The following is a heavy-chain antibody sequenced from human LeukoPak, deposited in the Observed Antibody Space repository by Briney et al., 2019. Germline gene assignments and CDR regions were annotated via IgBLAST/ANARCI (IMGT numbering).Heavy chain of an antibody. CDR3: ATKQWLAPPPDS. CDR2: INTDGTVT. J-gene: IGHJ4*02. D-gene: IGHD6-19*01. Sequence: GVPLRLFCAPCGFIHNKHWVLWVRQAPGKGLESVSRINTDGTVTTYADSVKGRFTVSRDNADNTMFLQMNSVRDEDTAVYYCATKQWLAPPPDSWGQGTPVTVSS. CDR1: GFIHNKHW. V-gene: IGHV3-74*01.